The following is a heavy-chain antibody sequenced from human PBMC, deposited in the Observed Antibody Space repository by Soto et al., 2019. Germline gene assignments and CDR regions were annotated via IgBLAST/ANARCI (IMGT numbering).Heavy chain of an antibody. D-gene: IGHD3-3*01. Sequence: PGESLKISCKGSGYSFTSYWIGWVRQMPGKGLEWMGIIYPGDSDTRYSPSFQGQVTISADKSISTAYLQWSSLKASDTAMYYCATPFWSGWGDQPNDAFDIWGQGTMVTVSS. J-gene: IGHJ3*02. CDR1: GYSFTSYW. CDR2: IYPGDSDT. V-gene: IGHV5-51*01. CDR3: ATPFWSGWGDQPNDAFDI.